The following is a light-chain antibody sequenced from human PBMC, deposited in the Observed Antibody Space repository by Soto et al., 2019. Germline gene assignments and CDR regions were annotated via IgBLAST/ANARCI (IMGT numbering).Light chain of an antibody. J-gene: IGLJ1*01. CDR3: QSYDTSLSGYV. V-gene: IGLV1-40*01. CDR1: SSNIGARYD. Sequence: QSVLTQPPSVSGAPGQRVTISCTGSSSNIGARYDVHWYQQVPGTAPKLLIYGNINRPSGVPERFSGSKSGTSASLAITWLQAEDEADYYCQSYDTSLSGYVFGTGTKVTVL. CDR2: GNI.